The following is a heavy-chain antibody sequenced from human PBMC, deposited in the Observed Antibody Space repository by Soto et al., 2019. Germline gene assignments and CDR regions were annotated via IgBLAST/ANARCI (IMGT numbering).Heavy chain of an antibody. D-gene: IGHD1-26*01. J-gene: IGHJ5*02. CDR2: IYYSGST. Sequence: SETLSLTCTVSGGSISSYYWSWIRQPPGKGLEWIGYIYYSGSTNYNPSLKSRVTISVDTSKNQFSLKLSSVTAADTAVYYCVRCNPYFISGSYGGEWFDPWGQGTLVTVSS. CDR1: GGSISSYY. CDR3: VRCNPYFISGSYGGEWFDP. V-gene: IGHV4-59*01.